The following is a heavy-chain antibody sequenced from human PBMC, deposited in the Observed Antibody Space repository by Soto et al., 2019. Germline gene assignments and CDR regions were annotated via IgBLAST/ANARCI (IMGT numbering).Heavy chain of an antibody. V-gene: IGHV4-4*07. D-gene: IGHD3-3*01. CDR3: ARGQRFSDWFDP. Sequence: SETLSLTCTVTGGTLSGYYWTWIRQSAGGGLEWIGRIYSSGSTNYNPSLKSRVTIPLDTSMSHFPLRLRSVSAADTAVYYCARGQRFSDWFDPWGQGTLVTVSS. J-gene: IGHJ5*02. CDR1: GGTLSGYY. CDR2: IYSSGST.